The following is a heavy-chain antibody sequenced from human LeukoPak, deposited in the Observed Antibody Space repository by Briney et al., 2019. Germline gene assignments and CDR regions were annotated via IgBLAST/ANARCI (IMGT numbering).Heavy chain of an antibody. J-gene: IGHJ4*02. V-gene: IGHV4-59*11. Sequence: SETLSLTCTVSGCSISSHSWSWIRQPPGKGLEWIGYINYSGSTNYNPSLKSRVTISIDMAKNQVSLKLSSVTAGDTAVYYCATFYYDSSGYRDWGQGTLVTVSS. CDR2: INYSGST. D-gene: IGHD3-22*01. CDR3: ATFYYDSSGYRD. CDR1: GCSISSHS.